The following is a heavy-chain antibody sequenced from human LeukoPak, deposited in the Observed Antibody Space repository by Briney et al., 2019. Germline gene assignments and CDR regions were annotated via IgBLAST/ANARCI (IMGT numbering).Heavy chain of an antibody. V-gene: IGHV4-61*01. Sequence: PSETLSLTCTVSGGSVSSGSYYWSWIRQPPGKGLEWIGNIFYSGSTNYNPSLKSRVTISLDTSKNQFSLKLSSVTAADTAVYYCARELCSGGSCGKLDYWGQGTLVTVSS. CDR1: GGSVSSGSYY. CDR3: ARELCSGGSCGKLDY. CDR2: IFYSGST. J-gene: IGHJ4*02. D-gene: IGHD2-15*01.